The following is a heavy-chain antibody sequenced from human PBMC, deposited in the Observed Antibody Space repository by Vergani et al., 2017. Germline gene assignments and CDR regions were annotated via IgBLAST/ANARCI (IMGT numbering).Heavy chain of an antibody. Sequence: EVQPVESGGGLGQPRGSLRLSCAVSGFIFSDYYMSCVRQAPGKGLEWVHFIRNKAYGGTTEYAASVKGRFTISRDDSKRLAYLQLRGLKTEDTAVYFCSRGRGYSFGYSDYWGQGTLVTVSS. CDR3: SRGRGYSFGYSDY. J-gene: IGHJ4*02. V-gene: IGHV3-71*03. CDR2: IRNKAYGGTT. CDR1: GFIFSDYY. D-gene: IGHD5-18*01.